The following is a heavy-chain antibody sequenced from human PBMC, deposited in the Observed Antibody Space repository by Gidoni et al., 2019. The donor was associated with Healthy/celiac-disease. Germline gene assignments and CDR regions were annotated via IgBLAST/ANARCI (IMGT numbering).Heavy chain of an antibody. J-gene: IGHJ4*01. D-gene: IGHD3-10*01. CDR3: ARDLAGSDDY. V-gene: IGHV3-33*01. CDR1: GFTFSSYG. Sequence: QVQLVESGGGVVQPGRSLRLSCAASGFTFSSYGMHWVRQAPGKGLEWVAVRWYYGSNKYYADSVKGRFTISRDNSKNTLYLQMNSLRAEDTAVYYCARDLAGSDDYWGQGTLVTVSS. CDR2: RWYYGSNK.